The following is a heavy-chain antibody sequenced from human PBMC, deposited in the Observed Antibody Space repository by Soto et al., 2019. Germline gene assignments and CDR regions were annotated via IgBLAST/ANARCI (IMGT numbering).Heavy chain of an antibody. Sequence: QVQLQQWGAGLLKPSETLSLTCAVYGGSFSDYSWTWIRQPPGKGLEWIGQINHSGSANYNPSLRSRVIISIGTPQNHFSLELTSVTAADTAVYYCARGLFSGDAYSGGWYYFDYWGQGTLVTVSS. V-gene: IGHV4-34*01. D-gene: IGHD3-10*01. CDR2: INHSGSA. CDR1: GGSFSDYS. J-gene: IGHJ4*02. CDR3: ARGLFSGDAYSGGWYYFDY.